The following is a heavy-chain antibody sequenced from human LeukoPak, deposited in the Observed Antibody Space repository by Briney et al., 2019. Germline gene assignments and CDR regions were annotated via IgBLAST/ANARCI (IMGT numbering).Heavy chain of an antibody. V-gene: IGHV1-69*13. CDR1: GGTFSSYA. Sequence: GASVKVSCKASGGTFSSYAISWVRQAPGQGLEWMGGIIPIFGTANYAQKFQGRVTITADESTSTAYMELSSLRSDDTAVYYCARDDRRDAFDIWGQGTMVTVSS. CDR2: IIPIFGTA. J-gene: IGHJ3*02. CDR3: ARDDRRDAFDI.